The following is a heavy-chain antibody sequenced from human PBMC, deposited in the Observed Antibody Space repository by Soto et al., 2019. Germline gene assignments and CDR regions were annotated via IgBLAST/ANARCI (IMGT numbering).Heavy chain of an antibody. CDR2: IWYDGSNK. Sequence: QVQLVESGGGVVQPGRSLRLSCAASGFTFSSYGMHWVRQAPGKGLEWVAVIWYDGSNKYYADSVKGRFTISRDNSKNTLYLQMNSLRAEGTAVYYCARDLGSSWPGGYYYGMDVWGQGTTVTVSS. D-gene: IGHD6-13*01. CDR1: GFTFSSYG. V-gene: IGHV3-33*01. J-gene: IGHJ6*02. CDR3: ARDLGSSWPGGYYYGMDV.